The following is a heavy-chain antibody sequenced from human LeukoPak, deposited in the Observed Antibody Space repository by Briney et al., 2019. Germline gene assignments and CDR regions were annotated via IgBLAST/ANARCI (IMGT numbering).Heavy chain of an antibody. CDR3: ARDKATVTPEGAWFDP. V-gene: IGHV1-69*05. Sequence: ASVKVSCKASGGTFSSYAISWVRQAPGQGREWMGRIIPIFGTANYAQKFQGRVTITTDESTSTAYMELSRLRSEDTAVYYCARDKATVTPEGAWFDPWGQGTLVTVSS. CDR2: IIPIFGTA. D-gene: IGHD4-17*01. CDR1: GGTFSSYA. J-gene: IGHJ5*02.